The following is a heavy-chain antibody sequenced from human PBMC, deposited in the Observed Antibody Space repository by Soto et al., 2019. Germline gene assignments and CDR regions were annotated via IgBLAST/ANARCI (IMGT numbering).Heavy chain of an antibody. V-gene: IGHV3-23*01. CDR2: ISGSGTNT. CDR1: GFTFTDYA. CDR3: ARYASPETATTWGGDLDS. J-gene: IGHJ4*02. Sequence: DVQFLKSGGGFQQPGGSLRLSCAVSGFTFTDYAMSWVREAPGKGLEWVSSISGSGTNTYYADSVKSRFTISKDNSEDTLSLQMNGLRDEDTAIYYCARYASPETATTWGGDLDSWGRGTLVTVS. D-gene: IGHD1-1*01.